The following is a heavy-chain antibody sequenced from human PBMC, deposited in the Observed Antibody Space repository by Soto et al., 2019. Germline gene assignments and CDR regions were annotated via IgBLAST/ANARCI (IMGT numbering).Heavy chain of an antibody. V-gene: IGHV1-69*02. CDR3: ASPARSYFGDGFDI. CDR1: GGTFSSYT. Sequence: SVKVSCKASGGTFSSYTISWVRQAPGQGLEWMGRIIPILGIANYAQKFQGRVTITADKSTSTAYMELSSLRSEDTAVYYCASPARSYFGDGFDIWGQGTMVTVS. J-gene: IGHJ3*02. D-gene: IGHD2-21*01. CDR2: IIPILGIA.